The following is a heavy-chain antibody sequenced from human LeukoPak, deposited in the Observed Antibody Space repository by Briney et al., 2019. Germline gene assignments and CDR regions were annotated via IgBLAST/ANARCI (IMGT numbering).Heavy chain of an antibody. CDR1: GFTFSSYA. Sequence: GGSLRLSCAASGFTFSSYAMHWVRQAPGKGLEWVAVISYDGSNKYYADSVKGRFTISRDNSKNTLYLQMNSLRAEGTAVYYCARGGESFFWGQGTLVTVSS. J-gene: IGHJ4*02. CDR3: ARGGESFF. D-gene: IGHD7-27*01. V-gene: IGHV3-30-3*01. CDR2: ISYDGSNK.